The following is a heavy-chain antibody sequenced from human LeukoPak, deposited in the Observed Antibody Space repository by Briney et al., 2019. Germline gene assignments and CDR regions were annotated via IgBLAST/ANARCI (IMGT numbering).Heavy chain of an antibody. V-gene: IGHV3-23*01. CDR2: ISGSGGST. CDR3: AKGSSASCYSSVDS. Sequence: GGSLRLSCAASGFTFSSYAMSWVRQAPRKGLEWVSAISGSGGSTYYADSVKGRFTISRDNSKNTLYLQMNSLRAEDTAVYYCAKGSSASCYSSVDSWGQGTLVTVSS. D-gene: IGHD2-15*01. CDR1: GFTFSSYA. J-gene: IGHJ4*02.